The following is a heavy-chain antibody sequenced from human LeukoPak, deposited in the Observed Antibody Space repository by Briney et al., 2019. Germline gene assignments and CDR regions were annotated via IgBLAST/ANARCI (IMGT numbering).Heavy chain of an antibody. J-gene: IGHJ4*02. CDR3: AKRVGYSRGYFDY. CDR2: IRGGGFTT. CDR1: GFTFSNYA. D-gene: IGHD5-12*01. Sequence: GGSLRLSCAASGFTFSNYAMSWVRQAPGKGLEWVSAIRGGGFTTYYADSVKGRFTISRDDSENMLFLQMNSLRGEDTAVYYCAKRVGYSRGYFDYWGQGTLVSVSS. V-gene: IGHV3-23*01.